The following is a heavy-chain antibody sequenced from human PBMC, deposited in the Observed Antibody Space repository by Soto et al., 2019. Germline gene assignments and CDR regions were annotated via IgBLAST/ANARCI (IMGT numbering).Heavy chain of an antibody. CDR1: GGSISSSSYY. CDR3: ARVRRYSSSWYSDY. J-gene: IGHJ4*02. Sequence: QLQLQESGPGLVKPSETLSLTCTVSGGSISSSSYYWGLIRQPPGKGLEWIGSIHYSGSTYCNPSLNSRVTISVDTSKHQIALKLSSVTAADTAVYYCARVRRYSSSWYSDYWGQGTLVTVSS. CDR2: IHYSGST. D-gene: IGHD6-13*01. V-gene: IGHV4-39*01.